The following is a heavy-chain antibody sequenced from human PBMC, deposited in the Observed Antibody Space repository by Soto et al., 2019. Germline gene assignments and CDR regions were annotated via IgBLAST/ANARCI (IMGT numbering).Heavy chain of an antibody. J-gene: IGHJ1*01. Sequence: GGSLRLSCAASGFTFSSYGMHWVRQAPGKGLEWVAVISYDGSNKYYADSVKGRFTISRDNSKNTLYLQMNSLRAEDTAVYYCASPYSSGWYGYFQHWGQGTLVTVSS. V-gene: IGHV3-30*03. CDR2: ISYDGSNK. CDR1: GFTFSSYG. CDR3: ASPYSSGWYGYFQH. D-gene: IGHD6-19*01.